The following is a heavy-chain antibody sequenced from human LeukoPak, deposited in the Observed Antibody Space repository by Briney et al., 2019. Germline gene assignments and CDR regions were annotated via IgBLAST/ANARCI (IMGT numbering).Heavy chain of an antibody. CDR2: IYSGGIT. D-gene: IGHD1-14*01. V-gene: IGHV3-66*01. Sequence: GGSLRLSCAASGFTVSNNYMSWVRQAPGKGLEWVSVIYSGGITYYADSVKGRFTTSRVNSKNTLYLQMNSLRAEDAAVYYCARAGGVDGMDVWGQGTTVTVSS. CDR1: GFTVSNNY. J-gene: IGHJ6*02. CDR3: ARAGGVDGMDV.